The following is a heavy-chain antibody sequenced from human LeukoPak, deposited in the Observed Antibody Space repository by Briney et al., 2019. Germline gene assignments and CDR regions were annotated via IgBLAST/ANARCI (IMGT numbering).Heavy chain of an antibody. CDR3: ARLTGSGEVFDS. D-gene: IGHD1-14*01. CDR1: GGSFSGYY. V-gene: IGHV4-34*01. Sequence: SETLSLTCAVYGGSFSGYYWSWIRQPPGKGLEWIGEINHSGSTNYNPSLKSRVTISVDTSKNQFSLKLSSVTAADTAVYYCARLTGSGEVFDSWGQGTLVTVSS. CDR2: INHSGST. J-gene: IGHJ4*02.